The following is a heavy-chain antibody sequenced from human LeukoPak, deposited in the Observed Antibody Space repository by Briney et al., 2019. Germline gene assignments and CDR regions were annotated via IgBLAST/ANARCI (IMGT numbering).Heavy chain of an antibody. D-gene: IGHD4-23*01. J-gene: IGHJ4*02. CDR2: INPSGGST. CDR1: GYTFTSYY. V-gene: IGHV1-46*01. Sequence: ASVKVSCKASGYTFTSYYMHWVQQAPGQGLEWMGIINPSGGSTSYAQKFQGRVTMTRDMSTSTVHMELSSLRSEDTAVYYCASSPGDYGGIPGYWGQGTLVTVSS. CDR3: ASSPGDYGGIPGY.